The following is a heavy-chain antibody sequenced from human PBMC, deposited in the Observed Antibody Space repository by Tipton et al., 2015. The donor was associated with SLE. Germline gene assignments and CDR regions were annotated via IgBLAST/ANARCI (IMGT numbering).Heavy chain of an antibody. J-gene: IGHJ6*02. Sequence: TLSLTCNVSDGSISSYCWSWIRQPPGKGLDWIGYIHYNGSTTYNPSLKSRVAISVDTSRNQLSLSLNSVTAADTAVYYCARVNDFLLYGMDVWGQGTTVTVSS. V-gene: IGHV4-59*01. D-gene: IGHD3-3*01. CDR2: IHYNGST. CDR1: DGSISSYC. CDR3: ARVNDFLLYGMDV.